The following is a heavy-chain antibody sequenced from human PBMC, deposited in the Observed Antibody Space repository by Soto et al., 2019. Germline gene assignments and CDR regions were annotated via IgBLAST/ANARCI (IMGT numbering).Heavy chain of an antibody. D-gene: IGHD5-12*01. Sequence: SGPTLVNPTQTLTLTCAFSGFSLSASGMCVTWIRQPPGKALEWLALIDWDDDKYYSASLKTRLTISKDTSKNQVVLAMTNMDPVDTTTYYCAQAIANRGSVMDVWGQGTTVTVSS. CDR3: AQAIANRGSVMDV. CDR1: GFSLSASGMC. CDR2: IDWDDDK. V-gene: IGHV2-70*01. J-gene: IGHJ6*02.